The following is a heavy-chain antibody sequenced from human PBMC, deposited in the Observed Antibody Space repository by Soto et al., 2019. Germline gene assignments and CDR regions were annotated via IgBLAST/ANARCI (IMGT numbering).Heavy chain of an antibody. D-gene: IGHD2-15*01. CDR2: IWYDGSNK. Sequence: HPGGSLRLSCAASGFTFSSYGMHWVRQAPGKGLEWVAVIWYDGSNKYYADSVKGRFTISRDNSKNTLYLQMNSLRAEDTAVYYCARDPEYCSGGSCYSKENGMDVWGQGTTVTVSS. CDR1: GFTFSSYG. J-gene: IGHJ6*02. CDR3: ARDPEYCSGGSCYSKENGMDV. V-gene: IGHV3-33*01.